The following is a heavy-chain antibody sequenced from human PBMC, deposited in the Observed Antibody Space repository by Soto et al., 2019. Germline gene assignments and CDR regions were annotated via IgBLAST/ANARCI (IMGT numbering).Heavy chain of an antibody. D-gene: IGHD1-7*01. CDR3: ARPSRRYNWNYAVDY. V-gene: IGHV3-33*01. CDR1: GFTFSSYG. CDR2: IWYDGSNK. J-gene: IGHJ4*02. Sequence: PGGSLRLSCAASGFTFSSYGMHWVRQAPGKGLEWVAVIWYDGSNKYYADSVKGRFTISRDNSKNTLCLQMNSLRAEDTAVYYCARPSRRYNWNYAVDYWGQGTLVTVSS.